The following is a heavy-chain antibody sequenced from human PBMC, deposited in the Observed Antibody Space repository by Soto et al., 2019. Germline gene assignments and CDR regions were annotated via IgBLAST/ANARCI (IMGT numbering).Heavy chain of an antibody. J-gene: IGHJ4*02. CDR2: TYHSGMA. V-gene: IGHV4-4*02. CDR3: ATLPPRIVVVMSPFPS. D-gene: IGHD2-21*01. CDR1: GTSISSTFW. Sequence: VQLRQSGSGLVKPSGTLSLTCFVSGTSISSTFWWTWVRQAPGKGLEWIGETYHSGMAKYNPSLKSRVPISVDKSSNQFSLTLTSVTAADTAMYYCATLPPRIVVVMSPFPSWGQGTPVTVSS.